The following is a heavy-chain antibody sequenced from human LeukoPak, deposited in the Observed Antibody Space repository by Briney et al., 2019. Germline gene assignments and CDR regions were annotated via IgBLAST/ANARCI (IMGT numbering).Heavy chain of an antibody. CDR1: GFTFSSYA. CDR2: IYYSGNT. CDR3: ARQTGSGLFILP. J-gene: IGHJ4*02. D-gene: IGHD3/OR15-3a*01. V-gene: IGHV4-39*01. Sequence: PGGSLRLSCAASGFTFSSYAMSWVRQAPGKGLEWIGSIYYSGNTYYNASLKSQVSISIDTSKNQCSLRLTSVTAADTAVYYCARQTGSGLFILPGGQGTLVTVSS.